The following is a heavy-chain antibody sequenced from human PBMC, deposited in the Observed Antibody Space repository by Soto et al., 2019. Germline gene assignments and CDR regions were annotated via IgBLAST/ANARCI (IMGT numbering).Heavy chain of an antibody. CDR1: GASISSDDYY. Sequence: QVQLQESGPGLVKPSQTLSLTCSISGASISSDDYYWSWFRLPPGKGLEWIGYISYSGSTYYNPSLKSRITISVDTSKTQFSLILSSVTAADTAVFYCAREVNNYYGMDVWGQGTTVTVSS. J-gene: IGHJ6*02. V-gene: IGHV4-30-4*01. CDR2: ISYSGST. CDR3: AREVNNYYGMDV.